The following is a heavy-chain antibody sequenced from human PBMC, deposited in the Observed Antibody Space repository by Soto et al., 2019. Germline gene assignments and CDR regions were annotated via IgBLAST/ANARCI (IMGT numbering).Heavy chain of an antibody. CDR3: AGRCDGTNCLAHFDY. J-gene: IGHJ4*02. CDR2: IIPIFGTP. V-gene: IGHV1-69*06. Sequence: SLKVSCKASGGTFNNYVINWVRQAPGQGLEWMAGIIPIFGTPNYAQKFQGRVTITADKSTSTAYMELNSLRSEDTAVYYCAGRCDGTNCLAHFDYWGQGTLVTVSS. D-gene: IGHD2-2*01. CDR1: GGTFNNYV.